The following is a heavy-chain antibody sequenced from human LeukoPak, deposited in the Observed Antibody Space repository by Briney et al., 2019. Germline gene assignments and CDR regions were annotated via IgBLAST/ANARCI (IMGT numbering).Heavy chain of an antibody. Sequence: GASVKLSGKAAGYTFTDYYIHWGRQAPGQGHEWMGWMHPYTGATNYAQKFHGRGTLARDTSIDTAYLELTSLTSDAPAVYYCARRTPGVGMYYFDYWGQGTLVTVSS. J-gene: IGHJ4*02. V-gene: IGHV1-2*02. D-gene: IGHD3-10*01. CDR2: MHPYTGAT. CDR3: ARRTPGVGMYYFDY. CDR1: GYTFTDYY.